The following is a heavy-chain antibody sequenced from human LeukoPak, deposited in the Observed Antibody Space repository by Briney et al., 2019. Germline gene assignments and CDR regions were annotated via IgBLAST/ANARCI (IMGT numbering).Heavy chain of an antibody. CDR1: GFTFSSYS. J-gene: IGHJ5*02. V-gene: IGHV3-21*01. CDR3: ARDRSTGDMNWFDP. D-gene: IGHD7-27*01. CDR2: ISSSSSYI. Sequence: GGSLRLSCAASGFTFSSYSMNWVRQAPGKGLEWVSSISSSSSYIYYADSVKGRFTISRDNAKNSLYLQMNSLRAEDTAVYCCARDRSTGDMNWFDPWGQGTLVTVSS.